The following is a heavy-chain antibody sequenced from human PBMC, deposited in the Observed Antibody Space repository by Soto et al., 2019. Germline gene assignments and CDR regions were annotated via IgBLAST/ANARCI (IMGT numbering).Heavy chain of an antibody. J-gene: IGHJ6*02. Sequence: GGSLRLSCAASGFTFSSYSMNWVRQAPGKGLEWLSYISSSRSTIHYADSVKGRFTISRDNAKNSLFLQMNSLRDEDTAVYYCAREGISAGFGVVIQMDVWGQGTTVTVSS. CDR1: GFTFSSYS. CDR3: AREGISAGFGVVIQMDV. D-gene: IGHD3-3*01. CDR2: ISSSRSTI. V-gene: IGHV3-48*02.